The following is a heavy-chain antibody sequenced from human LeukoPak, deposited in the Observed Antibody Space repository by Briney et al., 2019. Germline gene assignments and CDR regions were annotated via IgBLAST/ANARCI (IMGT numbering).Heavy chain of an antibody. D-gene: IGHD3-22*01. CDR3: ARPPLAYYYDSSGYYYFDY. J-gene: IGHJ4*02. V-gene: IGHV1-69*13. CDR2: IVPIFGTA. CDR1: GGAFSSYA. Sequence: SVKVSCKASGGAFSSYAISWVRQAPGQGLEWVGGIVPIFGTANYAQKFQDRVTITADESTSTAYMELRSLRSEDTAVFYCARPPLAYYYDSSGYYYFDYWGQGTLVTVSS.